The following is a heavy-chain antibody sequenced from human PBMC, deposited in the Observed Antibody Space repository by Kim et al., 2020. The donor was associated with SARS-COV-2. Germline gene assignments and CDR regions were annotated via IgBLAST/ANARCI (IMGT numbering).Heavy chain of an antibody. V-gene: IGHV4-34*01. D-gene: IGHD6-13*01. CDR3: ARGYIAAAGTFWFDP. J-gene: IGHJ5*02. Sequence: PSLKSRVTISVDTSKNQFSLKLSSVTAADTAVYYCARGYIAAAGTFWFDPWGQGTLVTVSS.